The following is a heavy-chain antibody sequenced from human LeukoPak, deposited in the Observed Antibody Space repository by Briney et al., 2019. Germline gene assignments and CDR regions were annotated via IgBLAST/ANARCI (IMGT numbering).Heavy chain of an antibody. Sequence: GGSLRLSCVASGFTFSSYAMSWVRQAPGKGLEWVSAISGGGGSTDYADSVKGRFTISRDNSKNTLYLQMNSLRAEDTAIYYCAKDFFDSSGATYYFDYWGQGTLVTVSS. V-gene: IGHV3-23*01. CDR2: ISGGGGST. CDR3: AKDFFDSSGATYYFDY. J-gene: IGHJ4*02. CDR1: GFTFSSYA. D-gene: IGHD3-22*01.